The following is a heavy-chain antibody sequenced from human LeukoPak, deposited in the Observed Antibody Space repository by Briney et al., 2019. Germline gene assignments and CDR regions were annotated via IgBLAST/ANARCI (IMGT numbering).Heavy chain of an antibody. V-gene: IGHV4-30-2*01. CDR1: GGSISSGGYS. CDR2: IYHSGST. J-gene: IGHJ5*02. Sequence: SQTLSLTCAVSGGSISSGGYSWSWIRQPPGKGLEWIGYIYHSGSTYYNPSLKSRVTISVDRSKNQFSLKLSSMTAADTAVYYCAREVTTVTTGGWFDPWGQGTLVTVSS. D-gene: IGHD4-17*01. CDR3: AREVTTVTTGGWFDP.